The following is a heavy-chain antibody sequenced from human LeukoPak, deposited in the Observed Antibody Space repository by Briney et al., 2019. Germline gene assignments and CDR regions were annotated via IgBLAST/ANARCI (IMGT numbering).Heavy chain of an antibody. CDR1: GGSISSSSYY. Sequence: SETLSLTCTVSGGSISSSSYYWGWIRQPPGKGLEWIGNIYYSGSTYYNPSLKSRVTISVDTSKNQFSLKVNSVTAADTALYYCASRRDGYVNPFDCWGQGTQVTVSS. CDR2: IYYSGST. J-gene: IGHJ4*02. D-gene: IGHD5-24*01. V-gene: IGHV4-39*01. CDR3: ASRRDGYVNPFDC.